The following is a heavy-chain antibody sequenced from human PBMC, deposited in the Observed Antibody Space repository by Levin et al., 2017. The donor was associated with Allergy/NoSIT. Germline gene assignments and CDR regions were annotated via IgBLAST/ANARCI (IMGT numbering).Heavy chain of an antibody. D-gene: IGHD6-19*01. CDR3: ASSRVAVAGAINS. CDR2: IYNIEST. Sequence: SQTLSLTCTVSGGSISSDNYYWSWIRQPAGKGLEWIGRIYNIESTRYNPSLKGRVTISVDTSKNQFSLKLTSVTAADTAVYFCASSRVAVAGAINSWGQGTLVTVSS. CDR1: GGSISSDNYY. J-gene: IGHJ4*02. V-gene: IGHV4-61*02.